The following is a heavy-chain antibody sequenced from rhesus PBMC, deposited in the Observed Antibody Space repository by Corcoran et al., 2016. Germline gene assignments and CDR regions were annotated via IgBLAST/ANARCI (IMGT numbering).Heavy chain of an antibody. CDR2: LYWNDAK. D-gene: IGHD1-44*01. Sequence: QVTLKESGPALVKPTQTLTLTCSFSGFSITTSGTAVAWIRQPPGKALEVLSGLYWNDAKYSRTSLRGRLTISKDTSKNQVILTMTDMDPVDTGTYYCVRRGNYHTGGLDSWGQGIVVTVS. V-gene: IGHV2-95*01. J-gene: IGHJ6*01. CDR3: VRRGNYHTGGLDS. CDR1: GFSITTSGTA.